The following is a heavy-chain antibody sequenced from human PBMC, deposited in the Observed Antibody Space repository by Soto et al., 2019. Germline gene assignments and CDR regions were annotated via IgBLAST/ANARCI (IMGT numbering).Heavy chain of an antibody. J-gene: IGHJ4*02. CDR2: IDEYGSTI. CDR3: TRDIGGKGAY. V-gene: IGHV3-74*01. D-gene: IGHD3-10*01. CDR1: GFTFSSYW. Sequence: LRLSCAASGFTFSSYWMHWVRQAPGKGLLLVSRIDEYGSTINYADSVKGRFTISRDNARNTLYLEMNSLRAEDTALYYCTRDIGGKGAYWGPGTLVTVSS.